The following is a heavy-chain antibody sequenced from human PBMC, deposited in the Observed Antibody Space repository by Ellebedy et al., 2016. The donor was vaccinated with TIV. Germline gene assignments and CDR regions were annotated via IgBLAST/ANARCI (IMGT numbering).Heavy chain of an antibody. V-gene: IGHV3-48*03. CDR2: VSNSGSVM. Sequence: GESLKISCVASGFTFSSYEMNWVRQAPGKGLEWVSCVSNSGSVMYYEDSVKGRFTIFRDNDKNVLYLQMDSLRVEDTAVYYCARDQTVRGIIVEYWGQGALVTVSS. D-gene: IGHD3-10*01. CDR1: GFTFSSYE. J-gene: IGHJ4*02. CDR3: ARDQTVRGIIVEY.